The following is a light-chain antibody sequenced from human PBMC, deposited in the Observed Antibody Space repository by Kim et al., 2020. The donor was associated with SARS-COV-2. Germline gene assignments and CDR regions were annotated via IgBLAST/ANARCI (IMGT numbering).Light chain of an antibody. CDR3: CSYAGNPPDL. Sequence: QSALTQPRSVSGSPAQSVTTSCIGSSSDVGGYHYVSWYQQYPGKAPKLMIFDVTKRPSGVPDRFSGSKSDNTASLTISGLQAEDEADYYCCSYAGNPPDLFGTGAKVTVL. J-gene: IGLJ1*01. CDR1: SSDVGGYHY. CDR2: DVT. V-gene: IGLV2-11*01.